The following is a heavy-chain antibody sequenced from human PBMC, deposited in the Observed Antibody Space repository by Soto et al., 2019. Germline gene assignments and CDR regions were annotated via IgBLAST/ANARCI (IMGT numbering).Heavy chain of an antibody. D-gene: IGHD6-19*01. CDR1: GGSISSGGYY. Sequence: PSETLSLTCTVSGGSISSGGYYWSWIRQHPGKGLEWIGYIYYSGSTYYNPSLKSRVTISVDTSKNQFSLKLSSVTAADTAVYYCAREQWLNNWFDPWGQGTLVTVSS. V-gene: IGHV4-31*03. CDR3: AREQWLNNWFDP. J-gene: IGHJ5*02. CDR2: IYYSGST.